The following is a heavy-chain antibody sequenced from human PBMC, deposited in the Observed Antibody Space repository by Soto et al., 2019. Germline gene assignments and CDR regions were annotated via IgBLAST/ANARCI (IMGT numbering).Heavy chain of an antibody. CDR2: INPNSGGT. D-gene: IGHD6-19*01. V-gene: IGHV1-2*02. CDR1: GYPFTGYY. J-gene: IGHJ5*02. Sequence: QVQLVQSGAEVKKPGASVKVSCKASGYPFTGYYMNWLRQAPGQGLEWMGWINPNSGGTNYAQKFQGRVTMTRDTSISTAYMELSRLRSDDTAVYYCARDTGRLVRRWFDPWGQGTLVTVSS. CDR3: ARDTGRLVRRWFDP.